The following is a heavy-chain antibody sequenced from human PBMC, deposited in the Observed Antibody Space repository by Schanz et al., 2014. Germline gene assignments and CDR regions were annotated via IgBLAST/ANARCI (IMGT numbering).Heavy chain of an antibody. V-gene: IGHV1-69*04. D-gene: IGHD2-2*01. CDR2: FIPILDVG. Sequence: QVQVVQSGAEVKKPGASVKVSCKASGYTFTDYGVIWVRQAPGQGLEWVGRFIPILDVGNYAQQFQGRVTFTADKSTSTAYMELSSLRYEDTALYYCARGTMPGTFDIWGQGTMVTVSS. CDR3: ARGTMPGTFDI. CDR1: GYTFTDYG. J-gene: IGHJ3*02.